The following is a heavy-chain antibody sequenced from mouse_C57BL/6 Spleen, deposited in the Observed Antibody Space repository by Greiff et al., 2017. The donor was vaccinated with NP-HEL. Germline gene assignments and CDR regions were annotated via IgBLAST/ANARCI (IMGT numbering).Heavy chain of an antibody. V-gene: IGHV1-80*01. CDR1: GYAFSSYW. D-gene: IGHD2-5*01. CDR2: IYPGDGDT. Sequence: LKQSGASVKISCKASGYAFSSYWMNWVKQRPGKGLEWIGQIYPGDGDTNYNGKFKGKATLTADKSSSTAYMQLSSLTSEDSAVYFCARSYYSKDMDYWGQGTSVTVSS. CDR3: ARSYYSKDMDY. J-gene: IGHJ4*01.